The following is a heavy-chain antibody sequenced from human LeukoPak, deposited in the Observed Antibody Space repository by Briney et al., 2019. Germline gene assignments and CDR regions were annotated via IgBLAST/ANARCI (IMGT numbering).Heavy chain of an antibody. J-gene: IGHJ4*02. CDR2: IRYDGSNK. D-gene: IGHD4-11*01. CDR3: AKDNGYPYSNYYFDY. Sequence: PGGSLRLSCAASGFTFSSYGMHWVRQAPGKGLGWVAFIRYDGSNKYYADSVKGRFTISRDNSKNTLYLQMNSLRAEDTAVYYCAKDNGYPYSNYYFDYWGQGTLVTVSS. V-gene: IGHV3-30*02. CDR1: GFTFSSYG.